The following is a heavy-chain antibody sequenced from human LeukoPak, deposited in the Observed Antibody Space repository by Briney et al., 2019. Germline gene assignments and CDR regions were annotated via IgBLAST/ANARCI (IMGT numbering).Heavy chain of an antibody. Sequence: ASVKVSCQASVGTFSSYAISWVRQARGQGVEWMGGIIPLFGTANYAQKLLGRVIITAHESTSQTYMYLSSLKSQDTAVYYCAREWAGFGSGSYYYYWGQGTLVTVSS. CDR1: VGTFSSYA. CDR3: AREWAGFGSGSYYYY. D-gene: IGHD3-10*01. J-gene: IGHJ4*02. V-gene: IGHV1-69*13. CDR2: IIPLFGTA.